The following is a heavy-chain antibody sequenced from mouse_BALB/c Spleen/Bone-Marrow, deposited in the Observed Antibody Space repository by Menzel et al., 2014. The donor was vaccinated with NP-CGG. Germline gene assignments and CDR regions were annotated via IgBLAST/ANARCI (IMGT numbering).Heavy chain of an antibody. CDR3: ARVYGWYFDV. D-gene: IGHD1-1*01. CDR2: INNNGGST. CDR1: GFTFSSYG. Sequence: VQLKESGGGLVQPGGSLKLSCVASGFTFSSYGMSWVRQTPDTRLELVATINNNGGSTYYPDSVKGQFTISRDNAKNTLYLQMSSLKSEDTAMYYCARVYGWYFDVWGAGTTVTVSS. V-gene: IGHV5-6-3*01. J-gene: IGHJ1*01.